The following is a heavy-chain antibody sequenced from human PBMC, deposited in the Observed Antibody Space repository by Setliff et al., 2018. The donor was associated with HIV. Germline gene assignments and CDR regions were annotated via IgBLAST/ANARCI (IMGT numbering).Heavy chain of an antibody. D-gene: IGHD3-3*01. CDR1: GGTFSRYA. CDR3: ARGSEWLRVASYFVY. J-gene: IGHJ4*02. Sequence: SVKVSCKASGGTFSRYAINWVRQAPGQGLEWMGWIIPIFATADYAQKFQGRVTITADASTSTAYMELSSLRSEDTSVYYCARGSEWLRVASYFVYWCQGTLVTVSS. CDR2: IIPIFATA. V-gene: IGHV1-69*13.